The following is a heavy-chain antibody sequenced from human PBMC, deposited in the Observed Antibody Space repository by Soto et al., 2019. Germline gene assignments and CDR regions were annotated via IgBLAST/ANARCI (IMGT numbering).Heavy chain of an antibody. Sequence: GGSLRLSCSASGFTFSSYAMHWVRQAPGKGLEYVSAISSNGGSTYYADSVKGRFTISRDNSKNTLYLQMSSLRAEDTAVYYSVKFTTSYTYYYGSGSYEPLPHWGQGTLVTVSS. CDR3: VKFTTSYTYYYGSGSYEPLPH. D-gene: IGHD3-10*01. CDR2: ISSNGGST. CDR1: GFTFSSYA. J-gene: IGHJ4*02. V-gene: IGHV3-64D*08.